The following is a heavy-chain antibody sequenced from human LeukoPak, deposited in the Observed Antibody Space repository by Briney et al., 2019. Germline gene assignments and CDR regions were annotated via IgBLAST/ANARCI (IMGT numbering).Heavy chain of an antibody. CDR1: GFTFTSYW. V-gene: IGHV3-74*01. Sequence: GGSLRLSCAASGFTFTSYWMHWVRQDPGKGLVWVSRISNDGRSTWYADSVKGRFTISRDNAKNTLYLQMNSLRAEDTAVYYCTRDSTSGFDFWGQGTLVTVSS. CDR2: ISNDGRST. J-gene: IGHJ4*02. D-gene: IGHD3-10*01. CDR3: TRDSTSGFDF.